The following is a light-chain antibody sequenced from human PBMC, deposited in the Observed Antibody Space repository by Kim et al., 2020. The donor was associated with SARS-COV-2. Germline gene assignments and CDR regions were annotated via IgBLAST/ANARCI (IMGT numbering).Light chain of an antibody. CDR2: AAS. CDR3: QQYGSSPGT. CDR1: QSVSSNY. J-gene: IGKJ2*01. Sequence: LSPGERATLSCRASQSVSSNYLAWYQHKPGQAPRRLIYAASTRAIGIPDRFSGSGSGTDFTLTINRLEPEDFAVYYCQQYGSSPGTFGQGTKLEI. V-gene: IGKV3-20*01.